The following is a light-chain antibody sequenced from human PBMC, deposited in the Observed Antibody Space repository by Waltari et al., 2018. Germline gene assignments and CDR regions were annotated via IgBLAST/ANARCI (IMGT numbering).Light chain of an antibody. CDR1: SSHIGSIF. V-gene: IGLV1-51*01. CDR3: GTWDTSLNTWV. CDR2: DND. Sequence: QSLFTQPPSLSSAPGQTVTISCPGTSSHIGSIFVSWYQQFPGTAPKLLIHDNDERPSGIPDRFSGSKSGTSATLGITGLQTGDEADYYCGTWDTSLNTWVFGGGTKLTVL. J-gene: IGLJ3*02.